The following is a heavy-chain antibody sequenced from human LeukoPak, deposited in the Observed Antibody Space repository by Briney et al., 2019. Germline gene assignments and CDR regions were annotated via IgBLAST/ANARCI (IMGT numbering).Heavy chain of an antibody. V-gene: IGHV3-21*01. J-gene: IGHJ4*02. CDR3: ANHFACGSTSCPPFDS. D-gene: IGHD2-2*01. CDR2: ISNDGNYI. Sequence: GGSLRLSCAASGFSFSTYRMNWVRQAPGKGLEWVSSISNDGNYIYYADSVKGRFTISRDNAKNSLYLQMNSLRVEDSAMYYCANHFACGSTSCPPFDSWGQGTLVTVSS. CDR1: GFSFSTYR.